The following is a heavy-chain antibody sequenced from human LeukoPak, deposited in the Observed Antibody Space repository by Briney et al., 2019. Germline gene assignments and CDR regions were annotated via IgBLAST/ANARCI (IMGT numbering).Heavy chain of an antibody. Sequence: PGGSLRLPCVPCGFTFSSYSMNWVRQAPGKGLEWVSSISSSSSYIYYADSVKGRFTISRDNSKNTLYLQMNSLRAEDTAVYYCARTGTGGAEYFQYWGQGTLVTVSS. CDR3: ARTGTGGAEYFQY. V-gene: IGHV3-21*01. J-gene: IGHJ1*01. CDR2: ISSSSSYI. D-gene: IGHD3-10*01. CDR1: GFTFSSYS.